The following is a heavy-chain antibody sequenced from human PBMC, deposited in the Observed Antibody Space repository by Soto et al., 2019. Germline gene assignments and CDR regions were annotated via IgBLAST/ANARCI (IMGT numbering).Heavy chain of an antibody. CDR2: ISSSSSYI. J-gene: IGHJ4*02. Sequence: EVQLVESGGGLVKPGGSLRLSCAASGFTFSSYSMNWVRQAPGKGLEWVSSISSSSSYIYYADSVKGRFTISRDNAKNSLYLQMNSLRAEYTAVYYCARDEGYYILTGYYSYSDYWGLGTLVTVSS. D-gene: IGHD3-9*01. V-gene: IGHV3-21*01. CDR1: GFTFSSYS. CDR3: ARDEGYYILTGYYSYSDY.